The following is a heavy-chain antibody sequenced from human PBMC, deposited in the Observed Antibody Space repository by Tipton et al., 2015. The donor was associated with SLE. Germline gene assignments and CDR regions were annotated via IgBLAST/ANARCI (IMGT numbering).Heavy chain of an antibody. CDR1: GGSFSGYY. D-gene: IGHD3-3*01. CDR2: INHSGST. CDR3: ARGPRFLAS. Sequence: TLSLTCAVYGGSFSGYYWSWIRQPPGKGLEWIGEINHSGSTNYNPSLKSRVTISVDTSKNQFSLKLSSVTAADTAVYYCARGPRFLASWGQGPLVTVSS. V-gene: IGHV4-34*01. J-gene: IGHJ4*02.